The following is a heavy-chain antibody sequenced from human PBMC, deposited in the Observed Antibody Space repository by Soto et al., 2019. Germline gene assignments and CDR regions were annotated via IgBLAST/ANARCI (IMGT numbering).Heavy chain of an antibody. Sequence: EVPLVESGGGLVQPGGSLRLSCAASEFTFSKYWMTWVRQSPGKGLEWVANINQDGSERYYVDSVRGRFTISRDNAKNSLYLQMNSLRAEDTAVYYCVCGGNYFVYWGQGTLVTVSP. V-gene: IGHV3-7*01. CDR2: INQDGSER. J-gene: IGHJ4*02. CDR3: VCGGNYFVY. D-gene: IGHD3-16*01. CDR1: EFTFSKYW.